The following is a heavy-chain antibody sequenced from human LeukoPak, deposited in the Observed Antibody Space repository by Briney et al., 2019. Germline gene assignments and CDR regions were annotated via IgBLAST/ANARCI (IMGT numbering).Heavy chain of an antibody. D-gene: IGHD3-22*01. J-gene: IGHJ3*02. Sequence: ASVKVSCKASGYTFTGYYMHWVRQAPGQGLEWMGWINPNSGGTNYAQKFQGRVTMTRDTSISTAYMELSRLRSDDTAVYYCARDSPGYYDSSAQTDAFDIWGQGTMVTVSS. CDR2: INPNSGGT. V-gene: IGHV1-2*02. CDR1: GYTFTGYY. CDR3: ARDSPGYYDSSAQTDAFDI.